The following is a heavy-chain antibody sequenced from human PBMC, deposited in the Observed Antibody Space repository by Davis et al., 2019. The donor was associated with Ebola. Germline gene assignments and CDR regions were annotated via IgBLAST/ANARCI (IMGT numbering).Heavy chain of an antibody. CDR1: GFTVSSNY. Sequence: PGGSLRLSCAASGFTVSSNYMSWVRQAPGKGLEWVSVIYSGGSTYYADSVKGRFTISRDNSKNTLYLQLNTLRDEDTAVYFCVSAGWDHWGQGTLVTVSS. CDR3: VSAGWDH. CDR2: IYSGGST. V-gene: IGHV3-53*01. J-gene: IGHJ4*02. D-gene: IGHD2-15*01.